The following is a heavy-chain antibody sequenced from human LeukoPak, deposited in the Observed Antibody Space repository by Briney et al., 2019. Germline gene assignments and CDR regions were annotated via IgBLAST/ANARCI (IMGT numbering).Heavy chain of an antibody. CDR3: AREAYSGLDY. J-gene: IGHJ4*02. Sequence: GSLRLSCKASGFTFTNAWMNWVRQPPGKGLEWIGEINHSGSTNYNPSLKSRVTISVDTSKNQFSLKLSSVTAADTAVYYCAREAYSGLDYWGQGTLVTVSS. CDR2: INHSGST. D-gene: IGHD6-13*01. V-gene: IGHV4-34*01. CDR1: GFTFTNAW.